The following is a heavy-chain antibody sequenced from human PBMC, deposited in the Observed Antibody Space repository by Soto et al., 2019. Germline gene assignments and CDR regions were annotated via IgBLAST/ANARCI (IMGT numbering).Heavy chain of an antibody. CDR3: ARDPPRMTKDAFDI. V-gene: IGHV3-33*01. CDR2: IWYDGNNK. J-gene: IGHJ3*02. Sequence: HVQLVESGGGVVQPGRSLRLSCAASGFTFSSYGMHWVRQAPGKGLEWVAVIWYDGNNKYYADSVKGRFTISRDNSKNTLYLQMNSLRAEDTAVYYCARDPPRMTKDAFDIWGPGTMVTVSS. CDR1: GFTFSSYG. D-gene: IGHD4-17*01.